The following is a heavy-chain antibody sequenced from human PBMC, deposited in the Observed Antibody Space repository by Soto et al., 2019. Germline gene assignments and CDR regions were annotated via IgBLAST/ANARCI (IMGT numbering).Heavy chain of an antibody. CDR1: GYRFTSYW. Sequence: PGESLKISCKGSGYRFTSYWIGWVLQLPGKGLEWMGIFFPGDSDTRYSPSFQGQVTISADKSISTAYLQWSSLKASDTAMYYCAISSVAAAGFDYWGQGTPVTVSS. CDR2: FFPGDSDT. CDR3: AISSVAAAGFDY. J-gene: IGHJ4*02. V-gene: IGHV5-51*01. D-gene: IGHD6-13*01.